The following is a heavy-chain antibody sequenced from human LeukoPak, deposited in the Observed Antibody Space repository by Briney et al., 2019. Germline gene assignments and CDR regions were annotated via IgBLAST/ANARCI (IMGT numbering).Heavy chain of an antibody. Sequence: GASVKVSCKASGYTFTSYAMNWVRQAPGQGLEWMGWINTNTGNPTYAQGFTGRFVFSLDTSVSTAYLQISSLKAEDTAVYYCARGDIVVVPAANRLNWFDPWGQGTLVTVSS. J-gene: IGHJ5*02. V-gene: IGHV7-4-1*02. CDR1: GYTFTSYA. CDR3: ARGDIVVVPAANRLNWFDP. D-gene: IGHD2-2*01. CDR2: INTNTGNP.